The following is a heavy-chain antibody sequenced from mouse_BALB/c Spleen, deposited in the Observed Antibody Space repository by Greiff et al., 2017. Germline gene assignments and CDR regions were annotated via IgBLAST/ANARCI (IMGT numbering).Heavy chain of an antibody. CDR2: INPSSGYT. CDR1: GYTFTSYW. Sequence: VQLQQPGAELVKPGASVKLSCKASGYTFTSYWMHWVKQRPGQGLEWIGEINPSSGYTEYNQKFKDKTTLTADKSSSTAYMQLSSLTSEDSAVYYCARQGTHYYAMDYWGQGTSVTVSS. J-gene: IGHJ4*01. D-gene: IGHD2-14*01. V-gene: IGHV1S81*02. CDR3: ARQGTHYYAMDY.